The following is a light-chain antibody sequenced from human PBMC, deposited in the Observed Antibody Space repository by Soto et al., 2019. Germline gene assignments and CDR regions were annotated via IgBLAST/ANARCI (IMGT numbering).Light chain of an antibody. CDR3: QQYGRT. Sequence: EIVLTQSPGTLSLSPGERATLSCRASQSVSSSYLAWYQQKPGQAPRLLIYGASSMATGIPERFSGSGSGTDFTSTISRLEPGDFAVYYCQQYGRTFGQGTKVEIK. CDR1: QSVSSSY. J-gene: IGKJ1*01. CDR2: GAS. V-gene: IGKV3-20*01.